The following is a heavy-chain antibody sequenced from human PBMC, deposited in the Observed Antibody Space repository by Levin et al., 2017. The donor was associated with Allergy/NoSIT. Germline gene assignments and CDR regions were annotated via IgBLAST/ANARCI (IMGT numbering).Heavy chain of an antibody. Sequence: SCAASGFTFSDYYMSWIRQAPGKGLELVSSISGTSSAIIYAASVKGRFTISRDNAQNSLYLQMNRLRAEETDVYFCARGLLAEAAHAWGQGTLVTVSS. CDR1: GFTFSDYY. CDR2: ISGTSSAI. J-gene: IGHJ5*02. V-gene: IGHV3-11*05. D-gene: IGHD6-19*01. CDR3: ARGLLAEAAHA.